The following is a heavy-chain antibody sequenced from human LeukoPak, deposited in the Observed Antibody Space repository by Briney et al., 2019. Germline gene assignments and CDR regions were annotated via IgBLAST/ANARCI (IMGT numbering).Heavy chain of an antibody. CDR2: IDTSDSYT. CDR3: ARLHGAAAGNDY. D-gene: IGHD6-13*01. J-gene: IGHJ4*02. Sequence: GGSLNIPCKGTGYSFTSYWISWVRQTPGKGVEGMGRIDTSDSYTNYSPSFQGHVTISADTSISTDFLQWSSLKASGTAMYYCARLHGAAAGNDYWGQGTLVTVSS. V-gene: IGHV5-10-1*01. CDR1: GYSFTSYW.